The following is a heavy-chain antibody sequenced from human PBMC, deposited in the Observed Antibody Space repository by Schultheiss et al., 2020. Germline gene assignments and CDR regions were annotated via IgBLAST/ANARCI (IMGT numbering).Heavy chain of an antibody. CDR1: GGSISSSSYY. Sequence: SQTLSLTCIVSGGSISSSSYYWGWIRQPPGKGLEWIGSIYYSGRIYNNPSLKSRVTISGDTSKNQFSLKLSSVTAADTAVYYCARRNGDDAFDIWGQGTMVTVSS. CDR3: ARRNGDDAFDI. V-gene: IGHV4-39*07. CDR2: IYYSGRI. D-gene: IGHD4-17*01. J-gene: IGHJ3*02.